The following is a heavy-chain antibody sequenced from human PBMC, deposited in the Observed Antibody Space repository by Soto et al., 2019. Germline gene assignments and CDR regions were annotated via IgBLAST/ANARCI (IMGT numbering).Heavy chain of an antibody. V-gene: IGHV4-39*01. Sequence: SETLSPTCTLSGASITSTTYFWAWIRQPQGKGLXWVGXXXYXGXTXYXXXXKSRVTISVDGSKNQFSLQMTSVTAAHTAVYYCAKNLPRTGRFDYWGQGALVTVSS. J-gene: IGHJ4*02. CDR2: XXYXGXT. CDR3: AKNLPRTGRFDY. CDR1: GASITSTTYF.